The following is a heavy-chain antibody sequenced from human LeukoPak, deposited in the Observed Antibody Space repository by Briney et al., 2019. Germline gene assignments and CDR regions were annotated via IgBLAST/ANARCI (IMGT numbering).Heavy chain of an antibody. CDR1: GYTLTELS. CDR3: ATVRCSSTSCYYLDY. V-gene: IGHV1-24*01. Sequence: ASVTVSCKVSGYTLTELSMHWVRQAPGKGLAWMGGFDPEDGETIYAQKFQGRVTMTGDTSTDTAYMELSSLRSEDTAVYYCATVRCSSTSCYYLDYWGQGTLVTVSS. CDR2: FDPEDGET. D-gene: IGHD2-2*01. J-gene: IGHJ4*02.